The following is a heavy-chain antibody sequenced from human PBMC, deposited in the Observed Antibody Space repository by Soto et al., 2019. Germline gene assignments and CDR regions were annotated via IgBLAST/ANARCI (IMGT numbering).Heavy chain of an antibody. CDR3: ARDRLIAVTGLLRN. J-gene: IGHJ4*02. CDR1: GGSFSGYY. D-gene: IGHD6-19*01. Sequence: PSETLSLTCAVYGGSFSGYYWSWIRQPPGKGLEWIGEINHSGSTNYNPSLKSRVTISVDTSKNQFSLKLSSVTAADTAVYYCARDRLIAVTGLLRNWGQGTLVTVSS. CDR2: INHSGST. V-gene: IGHV4-34*01.